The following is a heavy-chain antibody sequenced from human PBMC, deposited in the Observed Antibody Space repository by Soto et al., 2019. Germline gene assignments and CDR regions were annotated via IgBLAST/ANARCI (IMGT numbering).Heavy chain of an antibody. J-gene: IGHJ4*02. CDR2: INHSGTT. CDR1: NGSISNNDW. V-gene: IGHV4-4*02. D-gene: IGHD3-16*01. CDR3: ARGITFGGVIFDD. Sequence: QVQLQESGPGLVKPSGTLSLTCAVSNGSISNNDWWSWVRQPPGKGLEWIGEINHSGTTNYKPSLKSRVTILVDKSKNQFSLKLTSVTAADTAVYYCARGITFGGVIFDDWGQGTLVTVSS.